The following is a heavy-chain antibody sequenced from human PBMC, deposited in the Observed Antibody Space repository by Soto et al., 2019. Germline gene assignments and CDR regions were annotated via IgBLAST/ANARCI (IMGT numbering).Heavy chain of an antibody. CDR3: AKDLSSGWAFYYYYYGMDV. CDR2: ISYDGSNK. Sequence: QVQLVESGGGVVQPGRSLRLSCAASGFTFSSYGMHWVRQAPGKGLEWVAVISYDGSNKYYADSVKGRFTISRDNSKNTLYLQMNSLRAEDTAVYYCAKDLSSGWAFYYYYYGMDVWGQGTTVTVSS. V-gene: IGHV3-30*18. J-gene: IGHJ6*02. CDR1: GFTFSSYG. D-gene: IGHD6-19*01.